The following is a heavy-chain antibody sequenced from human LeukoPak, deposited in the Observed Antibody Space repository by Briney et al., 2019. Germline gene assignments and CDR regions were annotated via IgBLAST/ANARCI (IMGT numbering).Heavy chain of an antibody. V-gene: IGHV3-30*02. Sequence: GGSLRLSCAASGFTFSSYGMHWVRQAPGKGLEWVAVIWYDGSNKYYADSVKGRFTISRDNSKNTLYLQMNSLRAEDTAVYYCAKDLPTAMAPGFDYWGQGTLVTVSS. J-gene: IGHJ4*02. CDR1: GFTFSSYG. D-gene: IGHD5-18*01. CDR2: IWYDGSNK. CDR3: AKDLPTAMAPGFDY.